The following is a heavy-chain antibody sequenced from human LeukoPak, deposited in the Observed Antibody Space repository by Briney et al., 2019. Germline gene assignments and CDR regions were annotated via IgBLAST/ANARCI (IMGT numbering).Heavy chain of an antibody. CDR3: ARVSYYGSGSYYSLTGFDP. V-gene: IGHV3-7*01. CDR1: GFTFSSYW. D-gene: IGHD3-10*01. Sequence: GGPLRLSCAASGFTFSSYWMSWVRQAPGKGLEWVANINQHRSEKYYVDSVKGRFTISRDNAKNSLYLQMNSLRAEDTAVYYCARVSYYGSGSYYSLTGFDPWGQGTLGTVSS. J-gene: IGHJ5*02. CDR2: INQHRSEK.